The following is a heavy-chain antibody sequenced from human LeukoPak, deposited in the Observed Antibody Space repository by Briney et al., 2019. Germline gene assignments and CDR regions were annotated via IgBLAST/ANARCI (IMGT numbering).Heavy chain of an antibody. D-gene: IGHD4-17*01. CDR3: ARTTTVTTFDY. CDR1: GFTFSSYA. J-gene: IGHJ4*02. V-gene: IGHV3-30-3*01. CDR2: ISYDGSNK. Sequence: GGSLRLSCAASGFTFSSYAMPWVRQAPGKGLEWVAVISYDGSNKYYADSVKGRFTISRDNSKNTLYLQMNSLRAEDTAVYYCARTTTVTTFDYWGQGALVTVSS.